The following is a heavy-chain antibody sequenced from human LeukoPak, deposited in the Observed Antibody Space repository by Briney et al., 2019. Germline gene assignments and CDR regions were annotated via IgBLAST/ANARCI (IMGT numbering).Heavy chain of an antibody. CDR1: GFTFGDYA. Sequence: PGGSLRLSCTAPGFTFGDYAMSWVRQAPGKGLEWVSAISGSGGSTYYADSVKGRFTISRDNSKNTLYLQMNSLRAEDTAVYYCAKEDCSSTSCTDYWGQGTLVTVSS. J-gene: IGHJ4*02. CDR3: AKEDCSSTSCTDY. D-gene: IGHD2-2*01. V-gene: IGHV3-23*01. CDR2: ISGSGGST.